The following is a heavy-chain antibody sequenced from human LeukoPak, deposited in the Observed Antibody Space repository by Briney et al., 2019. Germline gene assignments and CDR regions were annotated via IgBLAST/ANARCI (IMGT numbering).Heavy chain of an antibody. Sequence: PGGSLRLSCAISGFTFAKFAMSWVRQAPGKGLEWVSTISGSGIVTYYADSVKGRFTISRDNSKNTLYLQMNSLRAEDTAVYYCAKGIVVVPAAYYYFDYWGQGTLVTVSS. CDR1: GFTFAKFA. CDR2: ISGSGIVT. J-gene: IGHJ4*02. D-gene: IGHD2-2*01. CDR3: AKGIVVVPAAYYYFDY. V-gene: IGHV3-23*01.